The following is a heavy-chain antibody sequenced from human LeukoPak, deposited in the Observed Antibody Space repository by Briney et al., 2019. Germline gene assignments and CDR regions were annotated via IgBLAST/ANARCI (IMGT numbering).Heavy chain of an antibody. CDR1: GYTFTGYY. CDR2: IIPIFGTA. Sequence: GASVKVSCKASGYTFTGYYMHWVRQAPGQGLEWMGGIIPIFGTANYAQKFQGRVTITADESTSTAYMELSSLRSEDTAVYYCARAGVGVYCSSTSCYTGVDYWGQGTLVTVSS. D-gene: IGHD2-2*02. CDR3: ARAGVGVYCSSTSCYTGVDY. V-gene: IGHV1-69*13. J-gene: IGHJ4*02.